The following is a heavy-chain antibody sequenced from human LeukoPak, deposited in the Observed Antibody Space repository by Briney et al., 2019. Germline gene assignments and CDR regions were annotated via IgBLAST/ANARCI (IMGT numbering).Heavy chain of an antibody. CDR2: INGGSGNT. CDR1: GYTFTDYT. J-gene: IGHJ4*02. CDR3: ANPRYDSSGYYYVD. D-gene: IGHD3-22*01. Sequence: AASVKVSCKASGYTFTDYTMHWLRQAPGQRLDWMGWINGGSGNTKYSPELQGRVTITRDTSASTAYMELSSLRSEDTAVYYCANPRYDSSGYYYVDWGQGTLVTVSS. V-gene: IGHV1-3*01.